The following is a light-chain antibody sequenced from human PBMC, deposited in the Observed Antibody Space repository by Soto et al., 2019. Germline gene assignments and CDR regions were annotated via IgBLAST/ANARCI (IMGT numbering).Light chain of an antibody. CDR1: SNDLGAYDY. J-gene: IGLJ3*02. V-gene: IGLV2-14*01. Sequence: QSALTQPASMSGSPGQSITISCTGTSNDLGAYDYVSWYLQHPGKAPKLLISDVSNRPSGVSNRSSGSKSGNTASLTISGLQADDEAIYYCCSYTTSDTVVFGGGTKLTVL. CDR2: DVS. CDR3: CSYTTSDTVV.